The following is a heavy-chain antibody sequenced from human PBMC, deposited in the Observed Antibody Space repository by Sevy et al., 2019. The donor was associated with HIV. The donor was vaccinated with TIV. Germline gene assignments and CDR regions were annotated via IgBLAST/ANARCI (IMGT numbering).Heavy chain of an antibody. V-gene: IGHV1-69*13. Sequence: ASVKVSCKASGGTFSSYAISWVRQAPGQGLEWMGGIIPIFGTANYAQKFQGRVTITGDESTSTAYMELSSLRSEDTAVYYCASSRRSYYDFWSGYPHDAFDIWGQGTMVTVSS. CDR3: ASSRRSYYDFWSGYPHDAFDI. CDR2: IIPIFGTA. CDR1: GGTFSSYA. J-gene: IGHJ3*02. D-gene: IGHD3-3*01.